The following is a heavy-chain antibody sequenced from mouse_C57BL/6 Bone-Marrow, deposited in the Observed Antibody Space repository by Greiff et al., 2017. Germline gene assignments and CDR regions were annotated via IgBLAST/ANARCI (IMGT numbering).Heavy chain of an antibody. J-gene: IGHJ3*01. V-gene: IGHV1-69*01. CDR1: GYTFTSYW. Sequence: QVQLQQPGAELVMPGASVKLSCKASGYTFTSYWMHWVKQRPGQGLEWIGEIDPSDRYTNYNQKFKGKSTFTVDKSSSTAYMQLSSLTSEDSAVYYCAREGIYYDYEGGFAYGGHGTLVTVSA. D-gene: IGHD2-4*01. CDR3: AREGIYYDYEGGFAY. CDR2: IDPSDRYT.